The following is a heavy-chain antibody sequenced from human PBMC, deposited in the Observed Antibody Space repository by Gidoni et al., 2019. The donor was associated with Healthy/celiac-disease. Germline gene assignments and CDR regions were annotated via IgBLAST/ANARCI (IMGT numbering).Heavy chain of an antibody. CDR2: ISYDGSNK. Sequence: QVQLVESGGGVVQPGRSLRLSCAASGFTFSSYAMHWVRQAPGKGLEWVAVISYDGSNKYYADSVKGRFTISRDNSKNTLYLQMNSLRAEDTAVYYCARDYIPYSSGSYARYWGQGTLVTVSS. CDR1: GFTFSSYA. V-gene: IGHV3-30-3*01. D-gene: IGHD6-19*01. CDR3: ARDYIPYSSGSYARY. J-gene: IGHJ4*02.